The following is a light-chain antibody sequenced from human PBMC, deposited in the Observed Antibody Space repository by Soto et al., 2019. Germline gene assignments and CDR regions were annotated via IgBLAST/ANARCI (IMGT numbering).Light chain of an antibody. CDR1: KSINTW. J-gene: IGKJ3*01. CDR2: KAS. Sequence: DIQMTQSPSTLSASVGDRVTITCRASKSINTWLAWYQQKPGKAPRLLIYKASSLESGVPSGFSGNGSGTKLTLAISRLQPDDFGAYDCQLYNSYSSFTFGPGTKVDI. CDR3: QLYNSYSSFT. V-gene: IGKV1-5*03.